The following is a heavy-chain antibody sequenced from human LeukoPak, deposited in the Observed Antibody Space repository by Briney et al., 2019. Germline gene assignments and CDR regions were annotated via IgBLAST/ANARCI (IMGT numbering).Heavy chain of an antibody. CDR2: INQDGTEK. V-gene: IGHV3-7*01. J-gene: IGHJ4*02. CDR3: ARDGRKTYYYGSGSYYGY. CDR1: GFTFTTYW. D-gene: IGHD3-10*01. Sequence: GESLRLSCAASGFTFTTYWMTWVRQAPGKGLEWVANINQDGTEKYYVDSVKGRFTISRDNAKNSLYLQMNSLRAEDTAVYYCARDGRKTYYYGSGSYYGYWGQGTLVTVSS.